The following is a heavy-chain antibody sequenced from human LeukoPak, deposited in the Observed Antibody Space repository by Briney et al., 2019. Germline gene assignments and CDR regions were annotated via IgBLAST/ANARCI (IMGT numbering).Heavy chain of an antibody. CDR3: ARGQWLDNY. Sequence: SETLSLTCAVYGGSFSDYYWSWIRQPPGKGLEWIGEINHSGSTNYNPSLKSRVTISVDTSKNQFSLKLISVTAADTAVYYCARGQWLDNYWGQGTLVTVYS. D-gene: IGHD6-19*01. J-gene: IGHJ4*02. CDR1: GGSFSDYY. CDR2: INHSGST. V-gene: IGHV4-34*01.